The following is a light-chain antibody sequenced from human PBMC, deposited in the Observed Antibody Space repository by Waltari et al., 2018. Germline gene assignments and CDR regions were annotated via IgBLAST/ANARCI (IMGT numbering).Light chain of an antibody. CDR1: QSISSW. V-gene: IGKV1-5*03. CDR2: KAA. Sequence: DIQMTQSPSTLSASVGDRVTITCRASQSISSWLAWYQQKPGKAPKLRRDKAASLESGGTARFSGSGSGTEFTLTISSLQPDDWATDVGKQYNSYPITFGQGTRLEIK. CDR3: KQYNSYPIT. J-gene: IGKJ5*01.